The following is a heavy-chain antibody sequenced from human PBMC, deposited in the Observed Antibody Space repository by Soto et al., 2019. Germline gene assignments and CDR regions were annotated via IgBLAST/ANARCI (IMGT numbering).Heavy chain of an antibody. J-gene: IGHJ4*02. V-gene: IGHV3-23*01. CDR2: ITGNGDKA. CDR1: GFPFHSFS. CDR3: TKLTRDPGRRIDY. D-gene: IGHD3-9*01. Sequence: EVQLLESGGDFIETGGSLRLSCATSGFPFHSFSVSWVRQAPGKGLEWVSSITGNGDKAYYVESVKGRFTISRDNYNNTLSLQMNNLRADATAVYYCTKLTRDPGRRIDYWGRGTLVTVSS.